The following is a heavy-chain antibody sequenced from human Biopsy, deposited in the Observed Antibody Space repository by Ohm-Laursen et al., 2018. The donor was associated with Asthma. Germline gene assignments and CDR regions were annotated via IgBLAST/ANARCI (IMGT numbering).Heavy chain of an antibody. CDR3: ARDFTIGSGSPFHF. Sequence: SLRLSCAASGFDFSDYTMNWVRQAPGKGLEWVSSISSLSRYKYYSDSLRGRVTISRDNAKSSLHLQMSSLGAEDTAVYFCARDFTIGSGSPFHFWGPGILVTVSS. CDR1: GFDFSDYT. CDR2: ISSLSRYK. V-gene: IGHV3-21*01. J-gene: IGHJ4*01. D-gene: IGHD3-10*01.